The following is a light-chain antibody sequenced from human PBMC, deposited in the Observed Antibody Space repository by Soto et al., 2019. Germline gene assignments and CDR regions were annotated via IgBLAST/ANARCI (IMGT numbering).Light chain of an antibody. Sequence: QSVLTQPPSASGSPGQSVTISCTGTSSDVGGYNYVSWYQQHPGKAPKLVIYEVSKRPSGFPDRFSGSKSSNTASLTVSGLQAEDEADYYCRSYAGSNKLVFGGGTKVTVL. J-gene: IGLJ2*01. CDR3: RSYAGSNKLV. CDR1: SSDVGGYNY. V-gene: IGLV2-8*01. CDR2: EVS.